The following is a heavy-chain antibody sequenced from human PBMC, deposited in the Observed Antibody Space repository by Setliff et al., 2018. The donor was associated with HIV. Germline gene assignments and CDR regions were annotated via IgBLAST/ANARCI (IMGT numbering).Heavy chain of an antibody. J-gene: IGHJ4*02. V-gene: IGHV4-38-2*02. D-gene: IGHD6-13*01. CDR3: ARGSSNTWYYYFDS. Sequence: PSETLSLTCTVSGYSLDSGYYWAWIRQPPGKGPEWIGSIYYGGHTYHNPSLKSRVTLSVDTSKNQFSLKLSSVTAADTAVYYCARGSSNTWYYYFDSWGQGTLVTVSS. CDR1: GYSLDSGYY. CDR2: IYYGGHT.